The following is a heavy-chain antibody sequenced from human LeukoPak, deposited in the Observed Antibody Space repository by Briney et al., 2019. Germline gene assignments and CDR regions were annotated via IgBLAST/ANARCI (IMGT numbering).Heavy chain of an antibody. V-gene: IGHV1-18*04. CDR2: ISAYNGNT. J-gene: IGHJ4*02. Sequence: ASVKVSCKASGYTFTGYYMHWVRQAPGQGLEWMGWISAYNGNTNYAQKLQGRVTMTTDTSTSTAYMELRSLRSDDTAVYYCAREALYRAARPPFGYWGQGTLVTVSS. D-gene: IGHD6-6*01. CDR1: GYTFTGYY. CDR3: AREALYRAARPPFGY.